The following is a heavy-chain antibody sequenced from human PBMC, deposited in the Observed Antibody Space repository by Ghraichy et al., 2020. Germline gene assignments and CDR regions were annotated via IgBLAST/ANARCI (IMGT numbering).Heavy chain of an antibody. D-gene: IGHD6-13*01. Sequence: SPTLSLTCTVSGGSISSSSYYWGWIRQPPGKGLEWIGSIYYSGSTYYNPSLKSRVTISVDTSKNQFSLKLSSVTAADTAVYYCAISSSWYDYFDYWGQGTLVTVSS. J-gene: IGHJ4*02. V-gene: IGHV4-39*07. CDR2: IYYSGST. CDR1: GGSISSSSYY. CDR3: AISSSWYDYFDY.